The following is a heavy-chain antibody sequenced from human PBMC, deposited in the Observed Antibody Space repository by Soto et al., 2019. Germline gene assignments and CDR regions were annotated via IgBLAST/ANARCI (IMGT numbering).Heavy chain of an antibody. J-gene: IGHJ4*02. V-gene: IGHV3-48*03. CDR1: GFTFSSYE. Sequence: GGSLRLSCAASGFTFSSYEMNWVRQSPGKGLEWVSYISSSGSTIYYADSVKGRFTISRDNAKNSLYLQMNSLRAEDTAVYYCARANQDIVAADFDYWGQGTLVTVSS. CDR3: ARANQDIVAADFDY. D-gene: IGHD5-12*01. CDR2: ISSSGSTI.